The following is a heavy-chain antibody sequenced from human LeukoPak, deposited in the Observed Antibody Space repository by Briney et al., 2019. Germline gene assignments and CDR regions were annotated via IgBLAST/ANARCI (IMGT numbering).Heavy chain of an antibody. CDR2: ISGSGGST. Sequence: PGGSLRLSCAASGFTFSSYAMSWVRQAPGKGLEWVSAISGSGGSTYYADSVKGRFTISRDNSKNTLYLQMNSLRAEDTAVYSCAKFEASRPVYFDYWGQGTLVTVSS. CDR1: GFTFSSYA. V-gene: IGHV3-23*01. J-gene: IGHJ4*02. D-gene: IGHD2-21*01. CDR3: AKFEASRPVYFDY.